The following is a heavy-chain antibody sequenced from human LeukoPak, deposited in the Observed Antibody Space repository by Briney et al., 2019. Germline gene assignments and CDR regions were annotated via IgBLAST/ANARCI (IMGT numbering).Heavy chain of an antibody. Sequence: PSEILSLTCSVSGGSVSGYYWSWIRQPPGKGLEWIGYIYFSGSTNYNPSLKSRVTISVDTSNNQLSLKLSSVTAADTAFYYCARRYYDTSGYSATVFDSWGQGTLVTVSS. V-gene: IGHV4-59*08. J-gene: IGHJ4*02. CDR2: IYFSGST. CDR1: GGSVSGYY. D-gene: IGHD3-22*01. CDR3: ARRYYDTSGYSATVFDS.